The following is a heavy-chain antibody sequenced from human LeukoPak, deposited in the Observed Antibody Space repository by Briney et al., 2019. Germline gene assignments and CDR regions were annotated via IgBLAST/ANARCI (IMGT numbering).Heavy chain of an antibody. J-gene: IGHJ3*02. Sequence: PGGSVRLSCAASGFTFSNYWMTWVRQAPGKGLEWVTFIKPDGSEKYYVDSVKGRLTISRDNARNSLYLQMNSLRAEDTAMYYCARVPGDYGGAFDIWGQGTMVTVSS. CDR2: IKPDGSEK. CDR3: ARVPGDYGGAFDI. CDR1: GFTFSNYW. V-gene: IGHV3-7*03. D-gene: IGHD4-17*01.